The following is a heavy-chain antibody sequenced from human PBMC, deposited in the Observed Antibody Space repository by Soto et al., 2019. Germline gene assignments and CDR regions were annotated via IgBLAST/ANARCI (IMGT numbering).Heavy chain of an antibody. V-gene: IGHV3-7*02. D-gene: IGHD2-15*01. CDR1: GFTFSSYW. CDR3: ASAYCSGGTCYDY. Sequence: PGGSLRLSCAASGFTFSSYWMNWVRQAPGKGLEWVANIKQDGSEKYYVDSVKGRFTISRDNAKKSLYLQMNSLRVEDTAVYYCASAYCSGGTCYDYRGLGTLVTAPQ. CDR2: IKQDGSEK. J-gene: IGHJ4*02.